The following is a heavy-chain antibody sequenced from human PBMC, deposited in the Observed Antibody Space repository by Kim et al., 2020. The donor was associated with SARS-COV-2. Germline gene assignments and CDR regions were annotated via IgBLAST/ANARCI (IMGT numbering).Heavy chain of an antibody. CDR1: GGSISSGDYY. J-gene: IGHJ6*02. CDR3: AREPSIAAGYGGMDV. Sequence: SETLSLTCTVSGGSISSGDYYWSWIRQPPGKGLEWIGYIYYSGSTYYNPSLKSRVTISVDTSKNQFSLKLSSVTAADTAVYYCAREPSIAAGYGGMDVWGQGTTVTVSS. CDR2: IYYSGST. D-gene: IGHD6-25*01. V-gene: IGHV4-30-4*01.